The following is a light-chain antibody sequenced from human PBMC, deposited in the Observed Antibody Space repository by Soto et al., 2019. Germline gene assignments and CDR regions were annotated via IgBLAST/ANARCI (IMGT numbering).Light chain of an antibody. CDR3: SSYSTSFFYV. Sequence: QSALTQPASVSGSPGQSITISCTGTSSDIGFYNYVSWYQQYPGKAPNLLIYGVTNRPPGVSYRFSGSKSGSTASLTISGLRDEDEADYYCSSYSTSFFYVFGTGTKVTVL. CDR2: GVT. V-gene: IGLV2-14*03. CDR1: SSDIGFYNY. J-gene: IGLJ1*01.